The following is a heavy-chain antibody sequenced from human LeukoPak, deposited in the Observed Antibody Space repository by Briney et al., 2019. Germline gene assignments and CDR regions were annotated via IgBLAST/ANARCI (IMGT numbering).Heavy chain of an antibody. V-gene: IGHV4-59*12. CDR2: IYYSGST. CDR3: AREGSHGSGSYHSWFDP. J-gene: IGHJ5*02. D-gene: IGHD3-10*01. Sequence: SETLSLTCAVYGGSFSGYYWSWIRQPPGKGLEWIGYIYYSGSTNYNPSLKSRVTISVDTSKNQFSLWLNSVTAADTAVYYCAREGSHGSGSYHSWFDPWGQGTLVTVSS. CDR1: GGSFSGYY.